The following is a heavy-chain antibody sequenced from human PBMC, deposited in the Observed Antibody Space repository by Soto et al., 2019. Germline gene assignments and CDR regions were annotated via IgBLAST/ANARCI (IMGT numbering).Heavy chain of an antibody. D-gene: IGHD6-13*01. J-gene: IGHJ4*02. V-gene: IGHV5-51*01. Sequence: PGESLKISCKGSGHSFTTYWICWVRQMPVKGLEFMGIIYPFYSDTRYSPSFQGHITISSYNSISTSYLQLSSLKASDTAMYYCASLSRYSKSCEGYFDYWGQGVMVTVSS. CDR2: IYPFYSDT. CDR1: GHSFTTYW. CDR3: ASLSRYSKSCEGYFDY.